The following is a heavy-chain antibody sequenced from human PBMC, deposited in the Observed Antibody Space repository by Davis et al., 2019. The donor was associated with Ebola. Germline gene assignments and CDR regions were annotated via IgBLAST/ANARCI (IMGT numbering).Heavy chain of an antibody. Sequence: PGGSLRLSCTVSGVSIYNYYWAWIRQPPGKGLEWIGYISYTGSTNYNPSLHSRVSISRDTSKNQFSLRLSSVSAADTAVYYCARGGERDIWNSNWFDPWGQGTLVTVSS. D-gene: IGHD3-3*01. CDR2: ISYTGST. J-gene: IGHJ5*02. V-gene: IGHV4-59*01. CDR3: ARGGERDIWNSNWFDP. CDR1: GVSIYNYY.